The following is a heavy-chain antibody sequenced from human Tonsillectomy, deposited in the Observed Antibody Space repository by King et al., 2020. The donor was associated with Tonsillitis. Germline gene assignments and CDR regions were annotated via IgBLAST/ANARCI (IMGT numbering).Heavy chain of an antibody. CDR2: ISGSGGST. CDR3: AKLPTIVGSGSYSPYYFYY. J-gene: IGHJ4*02. Sequence: VQLVESGGGLVQPGGSLRLSCAASGFTFSSYAMSWVRQAPGKGLEWVSAISGSGGSTYYADSVKGRFTISRDNSKNTLYLQMNSLRAEDTAVYYCAKLPTIVGSGSYSPYYFYYCGQGTLVTVSS. D-gene: IGHD3-10*01. V-gene: IGHV3-23*04. CDR1: GFTFSSYA.